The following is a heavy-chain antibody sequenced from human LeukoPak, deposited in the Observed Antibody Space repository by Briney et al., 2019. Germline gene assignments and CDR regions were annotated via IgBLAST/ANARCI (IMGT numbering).Heavy chain of an antibody. CDR1: GGSISSGGYY. V-gene: IGHV4-31*03. CDR3: ARQVAAVRGVIKGWFDP. D-gene: IGHD3-10*01. Sequence: SQTLSLTCTVSGGSISSGGYYWSWIRQHPGKGLEWIGYIYYSGSTYYNPSLKSRVTISVDTSKNQFSLKLSSVTAADTAVYYCARQVAAVRGVIKGWFDPWGQGTPVTVSS. CDR2: IYYSGST. J-gene: IGHJ5*02.